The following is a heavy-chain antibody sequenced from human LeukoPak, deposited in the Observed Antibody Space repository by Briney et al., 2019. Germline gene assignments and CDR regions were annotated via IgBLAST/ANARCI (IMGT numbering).Heavy chain of an antibody. D-gene: IGHD1/OR15-1a*01. Sequence: GGSLRLSCAASGFTFSSYSMNWVRRAPGKGLEWVSSISGSSSYIYYADSVKGRFTISRDNAKNSLYLQMNSLRAEDTAVYYCARGSHQQCDYWGQGTLVTVSS. CDR3: ARGSHQQCDY. CDR2: ISGSSSYI. J-gene: IGHJ4*02. V-gene: IGHV3-21*01. CDR1: GFTFSSYS.